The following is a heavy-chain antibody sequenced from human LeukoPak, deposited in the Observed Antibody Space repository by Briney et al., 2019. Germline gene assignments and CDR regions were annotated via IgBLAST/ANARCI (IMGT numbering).Heavy chain of an antibody. D-gene: IGHD3-10*01. CDR1: GGSIGSSTYY. J-gene: IGHJ4*01. CDR3: ARGKYFGSGIDSGSYTVLDN. V-gene: IGHV4-39*07. CDR2: IFHGGST. Sequence: SETLSLTCTVSGGSIGSSTYYWGWIRQPPGKGLEWIGSIFHGGSTYYNPSLKSRGTMSLDTTENQLSLKLRSVTAADTAVYYCARGKYFGSGIDSGSYTVLDNWGHGTLVTVSS.